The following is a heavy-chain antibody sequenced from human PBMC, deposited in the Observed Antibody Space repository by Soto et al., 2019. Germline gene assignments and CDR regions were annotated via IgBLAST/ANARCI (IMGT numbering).Heavy chain of an antibody. CDR3: VRVKLRPHPLKAFHA. CDR2: IKNNANSYAI. D-gene: IGHD1-1*01. V-gene: IGHV3-72*01. Sequence: EVQLVESGGGLVQPGGPLRLSCAASGFTFSDHYMDWVRQAPGKGLEWVARIKNNANSYAIEYAASVKGRFTISRDNSKNSLYLQMNTLRTEDTAIYYCVRVKLRPHPLKAFHAWGQGTMVTVSS. CDR1: GFTFSDHY. J-gene: IGHJ3*01.